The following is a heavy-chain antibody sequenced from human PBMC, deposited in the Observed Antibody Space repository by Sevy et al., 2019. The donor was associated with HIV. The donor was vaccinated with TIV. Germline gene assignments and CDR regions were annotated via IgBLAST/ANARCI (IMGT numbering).Heavy chain of an antibody. CDR1: GFTFGSYG. J-gene: IGHJ4*02. V-gene: IGHV3-30*06. CDR3: ARVFSSYYFDY. Sequence: GGSLRLSCAASGFTFGSYGMHWVRQAPGKGLEWVAYISYDRSDKNYADSVTGRFTISRDNSKNTVFLQLNSLRPEDTAVYYCARVFSSYYFDYWGQGTLVTVSS. CDR2: ISYDRSDK.